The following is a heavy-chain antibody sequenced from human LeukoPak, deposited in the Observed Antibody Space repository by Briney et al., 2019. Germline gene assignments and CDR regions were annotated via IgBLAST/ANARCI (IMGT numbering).Heavy chain of an antibody. CDR1: GGSLSAYY. CDR3: ASGFIKVGATGY. Sequence: SETLSLTCAVYGGSLSAYYWTWIRQPPGKGLEWIGEINHSGSTYYNPSLKSRVTISVDTSKNQFSLKLSSVTAADTAVYYCASGFIKVGATGYWGQGTLVTVSS. J-gene: IGHJ4*02. D-gene: IGHD1-26*01. CDR2: INHSGST. V-gene: IGHV4-34*01.